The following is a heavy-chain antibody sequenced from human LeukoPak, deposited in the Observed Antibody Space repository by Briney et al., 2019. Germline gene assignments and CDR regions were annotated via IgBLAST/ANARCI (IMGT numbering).Heavy chain of an antibody. J-gene: IGHJ5*02. Sequence: SETLSLTCTVSGGSISSYYWSWIRQPPGKGLEWIGYIYYSGSTNYNPSLKSRVTISVDTSKNQFSLKLGSVTAADTAVYYCARGPHGSGSYWNLNWFAPWGQGTLVPVSS. CDR1: GGSISSYY. D-gene: IGHD3-10*01. CDR3: ARGPHGSGSYWNLNWFAP. CDR2: IYYSGST. V-gene: IGHV4-59*01.